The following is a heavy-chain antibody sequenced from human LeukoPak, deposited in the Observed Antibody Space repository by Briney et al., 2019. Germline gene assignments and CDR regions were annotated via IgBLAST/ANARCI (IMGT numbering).Heavy chain of an antibody. CDR2: ISGSGGST. CDR3: AKDGEGDYDILTGYYKSGGGRIIYYMDV. D-gene: IGHD3-9*01. J-gene: IGHJ6*03. V-gene: IGHV3-23*01. Sequence: GGSLRLSCAASGFTFSSYAMSWVRQAPGKGLEWVSAISGSGGSTYYADSVKGRFTISRDNSKNTLYLQMNSLRAEDTAVYYCAKDGEGDYDILTGYYKSGGGRIIYYMDVWGKGTTVTVSS. CDR1: GFTFSSYA.